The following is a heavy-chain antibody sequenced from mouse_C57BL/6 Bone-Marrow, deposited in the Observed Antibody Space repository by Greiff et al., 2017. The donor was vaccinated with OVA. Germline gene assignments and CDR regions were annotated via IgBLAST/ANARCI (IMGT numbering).Heavy chain of an antibody. Sequence: QVQLQQSGAELVRPGTSVKVSCKASGYAFTNYLIEWVKQRPGQGLEWIGVINPGSGGTTYNEKFKGKATLTADKSSSTAYMQLSSLTSDDSAVYFCARGHYGSSHRYDAMDYWGQGTSVTVSS. J-gene: IGHJ4*01. D-gene: IGHD1-1*01. CDR1: GYAFTNYL. CDR3: ARGHYGSSHRYDAMDY. V-gene: IGHV1-54*01. CDR2: INPGSGGT.